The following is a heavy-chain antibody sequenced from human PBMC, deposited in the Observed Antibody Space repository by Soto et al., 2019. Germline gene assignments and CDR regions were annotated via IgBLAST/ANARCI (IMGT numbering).Heavy chain of an antibody. D-gene: IGHD2-2*01. CDR3: ARLHCNSPNCVPLDP. Sequence: SETLSLTCTVSGGSISSSGYYWGWIRQPPGKGLEWIGSIYYSGSTSYNPSLKSRVTMSVDTSKNQLSLKLSSLTAADTAVYYCARLHCNSPNCVPLDPWGQGTLVTVS. CDR1: GGSISSSGYY. V-gene: IGHV4-39*01. J-gene: IGHJ5*02. CDR2: IYYSGST.